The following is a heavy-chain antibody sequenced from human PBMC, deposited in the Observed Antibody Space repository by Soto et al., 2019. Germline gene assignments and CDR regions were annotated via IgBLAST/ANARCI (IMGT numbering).Heavy chain of an antibody. D-gene: IGHD2-2*01. V-gene: IGHV1-69*13. CDR2: IIPIFGTA. J-gene: IGHJ6*02. CDR3: ASPRFDIVLVPAATGGYYYYYGMDV. CDR1: GGTFSSYA. Sequence: SVKVSCKASGGTFSSYAISWVRQAPGQGLEWMGGIIPIFGTANYAQKFQGRVTITADESTSTAYMELSSLRSEDTAVYYCASPRFDIVLVPAATGGYYYYYGMDVWGQGTTVTVSS.